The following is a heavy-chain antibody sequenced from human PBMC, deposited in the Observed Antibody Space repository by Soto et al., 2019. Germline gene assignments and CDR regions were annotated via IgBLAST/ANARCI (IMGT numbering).Heavy chain of an antibody. V-gene: IGHV3-53*01. D-gene: IGHD3-22*01. CDR2: IYSGGST. J-gene: IGHJ3*02. CDR3: ARGTAPITMIVVPRGAFDI. Sequence: GGSLRLSCAASGFTVSSSYMSWVRQAPGKGLEWVSVIYSGGSTYYADSVKGRFTISRDNSKNTLYLQMNSLRADDTAVYYCARGTAPITMIVVPRGAFDIWGQGTMATVSS. CDR1: GFTVSSSY.